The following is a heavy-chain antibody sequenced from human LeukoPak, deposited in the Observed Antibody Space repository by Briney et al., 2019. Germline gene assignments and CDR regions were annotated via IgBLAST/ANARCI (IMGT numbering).Heavy chain of an antibody. Sequence: SQTLSLTCTVSGGSISSGGYYWSWIRQPPGKGLEWIGYIYHSGSTYYNPSLKSRVTISVDRSKNQFSLKLSSVTAADTAVYYCARGYCSSTSCSIDYWGQGTLVTVSS. CDR1: GGSISSGGYY. V-gene: IGHV4-30-2*01. CDR3: ARGYCSSTSCSIDY. J-gene: IGHJ4*02. CDR2: IYHSGST. D-gene: IGHD2-2*01.